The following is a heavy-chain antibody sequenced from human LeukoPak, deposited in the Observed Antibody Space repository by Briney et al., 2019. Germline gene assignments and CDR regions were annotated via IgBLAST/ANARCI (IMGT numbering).Heavy chain of an antibody. J-gene: IGHJ4*02. CDR2: ISGSGGST. V-gene: IGHV3-23*01. Sequence: GGSLRLSCAASGFTFSSYAMSWVRQAPGKGLEWVSAISGSGGSTYYADSVKGRFTISRDNSKNTLYLQMNSLRAEDTAVYYCAREQKFYYDSSGYYSAFGYWGQGTLVTVSS. D-gene: IGHD3-22*01. CDR3: AREQKFYYDSSGYYSAFGY. CDR1: GFTFSSYA.